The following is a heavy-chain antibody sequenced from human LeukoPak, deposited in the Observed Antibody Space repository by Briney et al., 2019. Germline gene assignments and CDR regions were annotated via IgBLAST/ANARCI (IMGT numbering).Heavy chain of an antibody. V-gene: IGHV1-18*01. CDR1: GYTFTSYG. J-gene: IGHJ6*02. CDR3: ARDGSDSSGYYYVHYGMDV. D-gene: IGHD3-22*01. CDR2: ISAYNGNT. Sequence: ASVKVSCKASGYTFTSYGISWVRQAPGQGLEWMGWISAYNGNTNYAQKLQGRVTMTTDTSTSTAYMELRSLRSDDTAVYHCARDGSDSSGYYYVHYGMDVWGQGTTVTVSS.